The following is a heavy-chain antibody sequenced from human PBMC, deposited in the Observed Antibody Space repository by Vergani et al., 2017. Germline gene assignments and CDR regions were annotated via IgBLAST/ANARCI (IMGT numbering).Heavy chain of an antibody. Sequence: EVQLLESGGSLKQPGGSVRLSCAASGFTFSTYAMHWVRQAPGKGLEWVSALTGGGGSTYYADSFKGRFIISRDNSRDTLYLQMNSLRPEDTATYYCVKDACPYEIFFDSWGHGTLVIVSS. J-gene: IGHJ4*01. CDR2: LTGGGGST. CDR3: VKDACPYEIFFDS. D-gene: IGHD5-12*01. V-gene: IGHV3-23*01. CDR1: GFTFSTYA.